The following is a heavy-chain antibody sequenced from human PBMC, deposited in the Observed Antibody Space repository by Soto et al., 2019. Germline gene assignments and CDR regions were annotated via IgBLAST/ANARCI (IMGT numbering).Heavy chain of an antibody. V-gene: IGHV4-31*03. CDR1: GGSISSGGYY. CDR3: ARVRALSSSVPYYGMDV. Sequence: PSETLSLTCTVSGGSISSGGYYWSWIRQHPGKGLEWIGYIYYSGSTYYNPSLKSRVTISVDTSMNQFSLKLSSVTAADMAVYYCARVRALSSSVPYYGMDVWGQGTTVTVSS. J-gene: IGHJ6*02. D-gene: IGHD6-6*01. CDR2: IYYSGST.